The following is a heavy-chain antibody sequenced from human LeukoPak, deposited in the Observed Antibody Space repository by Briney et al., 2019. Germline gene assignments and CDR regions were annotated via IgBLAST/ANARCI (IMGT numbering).Heavy chain of an antibody. CDR2: INHSGST. CDR3: ARGDYVLRYFDWSPLPTYYYYYMDV. CDR1: GGSFSGYY. D-gene: IGHD3-9*01. V-gene: IGHV4-34*01. Sequence: SETLSLTCAVYGGSFSGYYWSWIRQPPGEGLEWIGEINHSGSTNYNPSLKSRVTISVDTSKNQFSLKLSSVTAAGTAVYYCARGDYVLRYFDWSPLPTYYYYYMDVWGKGTTVTVSS. J-gene: IGHJ6*03.